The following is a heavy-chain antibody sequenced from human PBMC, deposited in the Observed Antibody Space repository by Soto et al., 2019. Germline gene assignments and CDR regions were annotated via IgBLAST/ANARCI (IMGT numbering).Heavy chain of an antibody. CDR2: ISSSSSYI. V-gene: IGHV3-21*01. CDR3: ARLTPYDSRGYYGY. CDR1: GFTFSSYI. J-gene: IGHJ4*02. D-gene: IGHD3-22*01. Sequence: AGSLRLSCAASGFTFSSYIMNWVRQAPGQGLEWVSSISSSSSYIYYAYSVKGRSIISRDNNKNSLYLQINTLRADATAVHCSARLTPYDSRGYYGYWVQGTLVTVSS.